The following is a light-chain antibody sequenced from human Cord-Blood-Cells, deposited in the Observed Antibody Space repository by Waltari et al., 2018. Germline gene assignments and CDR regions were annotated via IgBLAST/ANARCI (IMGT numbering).Light chain of an antibody. V-gene: IGKV1-5*03. CDR2: KAS. CDR3: QQYNSYSYT. J-gene: IGKJ2*01. Sequence: DIQMTQSPSTLSASVGDRVTITCRASQSISSWLAWYQQKPGNAAKLLIDKASSLESGVPSRFSGSGSGTEFTLTISSLQPDDFATYYCQQYNSYSYTFGQGTKLEIK. CDR1: QSISSW.